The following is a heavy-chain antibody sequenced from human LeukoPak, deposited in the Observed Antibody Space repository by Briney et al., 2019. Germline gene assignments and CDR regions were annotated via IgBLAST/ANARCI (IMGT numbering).Heavy chain of an antibody. CDR1: GFTFSSYG. Sequence: GGSLRLSCAVSGFTFSSYGMHWVRQAPGKGLEWVAVIWYDGSNKYYADSVKGRFTISRDNSKNTLYLQMNSLRAEDTAVYYCARDGDIVVVPAANGGVDYRGQGTLVTVSS. CDR3: ARDGDIVVVPAANGGVDY. V-gene: IGHV3-33*01. D-gene: IGHD2-2*01. CDR2: IWYDGSNK. J-gene: IGHJ4*02.